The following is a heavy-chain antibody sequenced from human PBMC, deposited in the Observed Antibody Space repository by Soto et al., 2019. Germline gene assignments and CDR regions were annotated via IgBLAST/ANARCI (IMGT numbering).Heavy chain of an antibody. CDR1: GGSVSSGSFY. V-gene: IGHV4-61*01. D-gene: IGHD3-22*01. CDR3: ARDSPRNYDSSGPYDY. CDR2: IYYSGST. Sequence: SETLSLTCTVSGGSVSSGSFYGSWIRQPPGKGLEWIGYIYYSGSTNYNPSLKSRVTISVDTSKNQFSLKLSSVTAADTAVYYCARDSPRNYDSSGPYDYWGQGTLVTVSS. J-gene: IGHJ4*02.